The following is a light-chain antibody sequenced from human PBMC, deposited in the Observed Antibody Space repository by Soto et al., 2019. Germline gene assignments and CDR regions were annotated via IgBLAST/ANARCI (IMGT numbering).Light chain of an antibody. Sequence: QSALTQPRSVSGSPGQSVTLSCTGTSSDVGGYTYVSWYQQHPGEAPKLLIYDVSKRPSGVPDRFSGSKSGNTASLTISGLQAEDEADYYCCSYAGSYTVVFGGGTKLTVL. CDR1: SSDVGGYTY. V-gene: IGLV2-11*01. CDR2: DVS. CDR3: CSYAGSYTVV. J-gene: IGLJ2*01.